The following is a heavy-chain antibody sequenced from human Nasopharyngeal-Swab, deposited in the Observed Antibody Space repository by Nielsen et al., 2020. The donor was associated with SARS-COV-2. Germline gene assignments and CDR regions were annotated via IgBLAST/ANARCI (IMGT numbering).Heavy chain of an antibody. CDR2: INHSGST. J-gene: IGHJ4*02. V-gene: IGHV4-34*01. D-gene: IGHD2-2*01. CDR3: ARAGGIVVVPAATQLRRFDY. Sequence: RQAPGKGLEWFGEINHSGSTNYNPSLKSRVTISVDTSKNQFSLKLSSVTAADTAVYYCARAGGIVVVPAATQLRRFDYWGQGTLVTVSS.